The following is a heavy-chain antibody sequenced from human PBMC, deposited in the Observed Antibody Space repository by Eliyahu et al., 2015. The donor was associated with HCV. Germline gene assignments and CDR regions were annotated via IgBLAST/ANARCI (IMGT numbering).Heavy chain of an antibody. CDR3: ARDYYDSSGPGAFDI. V-gene: IGHV1-69*01. CDR1: GXTFSSYA. Sequence: QVQLVQSGAEVKKXGSSVKVSCKASGXTFSSYAISWVRQAPGQGLEWMGGIIPIFGTANYAQKFQGRVTITADESTSTAYMELSSLRSEDTAVYYCARDYYDSSGPGAFDIWGQGTMVTVSS. CDR2: IIPIFGTA. D-gene: IGHD3-22*01. J-gene: IGHJ3*02.